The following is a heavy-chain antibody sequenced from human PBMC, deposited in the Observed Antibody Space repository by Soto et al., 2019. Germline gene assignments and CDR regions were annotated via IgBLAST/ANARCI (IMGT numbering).Heavy chain of an antibody. Sequence: AAVTVYCQTYWSTFTDSSRQWVRQSHGQGKEWMGWINLNSGDTKYAEKLRGRVTMSTDTSIITAYMELTRLKSADTAVYYCARDLGGYNLYGFDTWGQGTLVTVSS. CDR3: ARDLGGYNLYGFDT. J-gene: IGHJ5*02. CDR1: WSTFTDSS. D-gene: IGHD5-12*01. CDR2: INLNSGDT. V-gene: IGHV1-2*02.